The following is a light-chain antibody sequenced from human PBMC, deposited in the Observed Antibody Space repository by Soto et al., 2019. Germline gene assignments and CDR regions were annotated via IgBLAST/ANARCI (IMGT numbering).Light chain of an antibody. CDR3: KQYGSSRT. CDR1: QSVKSSY. Sequence: EIVLPKSHGTLSLSPGERAPLPGRASQSVKSSYLAWYQHKPGQAPRLLIYGTSSRATGIPDRFNGSGSVTDFTLTISRLEPEDFAVYYRKQYGSSRTFGQGTKVDIK. J-gene: IGKJ1*01. CDR2: GTS. V-gene: IGKV3-20*01.